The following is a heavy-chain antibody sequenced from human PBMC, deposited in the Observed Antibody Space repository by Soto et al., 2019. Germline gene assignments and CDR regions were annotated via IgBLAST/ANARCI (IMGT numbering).Heavy chain of an antibody. CDR3: ARASTVTTRGSRNNWFDP. V-gene: IGHV4-59*08. CDR2: IYYSGST. D-gene: IGHD4-17*01. Sequence: SETLSLTCTVSGGSISSYYWSWIRQPPGKGLEWIGYIYYSGSTNYNPSLKSRVTISVATSKNQFSLKLSSVTAADTAVYYCARASTVTTRGSRNNWFDPWGQGTLVTVSS. J-gene: IGHJ5*02. CDR1: GGSISSYY.